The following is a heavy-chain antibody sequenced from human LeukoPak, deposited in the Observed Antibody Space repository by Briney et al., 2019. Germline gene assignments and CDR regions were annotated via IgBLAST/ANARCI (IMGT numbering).Heavy chain of an antibody. CDR2: SRNKARSYTT. V-gene: IGHV3-72*01. CDR1: GFTFSDHY. D-gene: IGHD1-1*01. Sequence: PGGSLRLSCAASGFTFSDHYMDWVRQAPGMGLEWVGRSRNKARSYTTSYAASVKGRFTISRDDSKKSVDLQMSSLKSEDTAVYYCARVKKENGGTTNFDYWGQGTLVTVSS. J-gene: IGHJ4*02. CDR3: ARVKKENGGTTNFDY.